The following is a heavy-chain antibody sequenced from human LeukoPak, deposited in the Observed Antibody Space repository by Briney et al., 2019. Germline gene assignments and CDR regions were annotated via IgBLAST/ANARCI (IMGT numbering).Heavy chain of an antibody. D-gene: IGHD6-13*01. J-gene: IGHJ5*02. Sequence: GGSLRLSCAASGFTFSSYSMNWVRQAPGKGLEWVSSISSSSSYIYYADSVKGRFTISRDNAKNSLYLQMNSLGAEDTAVYYCARARQQLVPNWFDPWGRGTLVTVSS. CDR3: ARARQQLVPNWFDP. CDR1: GFTFSSYS. CDR2: ISSSSSYI. V-gene: IGHV3-21*01.